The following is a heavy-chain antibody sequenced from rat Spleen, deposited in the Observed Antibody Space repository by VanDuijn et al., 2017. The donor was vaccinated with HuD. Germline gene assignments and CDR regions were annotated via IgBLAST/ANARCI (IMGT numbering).Heavy chain of an antibody. V-gene: IGHV2-13*01. D-gene: IGHD1-11*01. J-gene: IGHJ3*01. CDR3: TREGSVGWFAD. Sequence: QVQLKESGPGLMQPSQTLSLTCIVSGFSLTSNSVSWIRQPPGKGLEWMGVIWDNGGTDYASSLKSRLSISRDTSRDQVFLKINSLQTEDIATYYCTREGSVGWFADWGQVTLVTVSS. CDR1: GFSLTSNS. CDR2: IWDNGGT.